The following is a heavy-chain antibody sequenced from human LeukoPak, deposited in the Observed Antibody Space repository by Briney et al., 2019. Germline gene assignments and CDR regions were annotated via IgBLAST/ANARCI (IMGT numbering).Heavy chain of an antibody. J-gene: IGHJ4*02. Sequence: PGGSLRLSCAASGFTISSYAMTWVRQARGKGLEWVSGISKSGVSTDYADSVKGRFTISRDNSKNTLYLQMNSLRAEDTAVYYCAKSGSGTYYNPDFDYWGQGTLVTVSS. CDR3: AKSGSGTYYNPDFDY. CDR2: ISKSGVST. CDR1: GFTISSYA. V-gene: IGHV3-23*01. D-gene: IGHD3-10*01.